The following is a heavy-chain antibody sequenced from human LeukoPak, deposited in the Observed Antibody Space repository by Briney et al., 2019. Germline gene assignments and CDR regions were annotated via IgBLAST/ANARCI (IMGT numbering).Heavy chain of an antibody. V-gene: IGHV1-2*02. CDR1: GYTFTYYY. J-gene: IGHJ4*02. Sequence: GASVKVSCKASGYTFTYYYMHWVRQAPGQGLEWMGWINPNSGGTNYAQKFQGSVTMTRDTSITTAYMELSRLTSDDTAVYYCARDFAYDSDYWGQGTLVTVSS. CDR2: INPNSGGT. D-gene: IGHD3-22*01. CDR3: ARDFAYDSDY.